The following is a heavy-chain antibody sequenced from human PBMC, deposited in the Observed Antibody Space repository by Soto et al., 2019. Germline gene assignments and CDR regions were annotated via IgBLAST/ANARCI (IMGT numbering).Heavy chain of an antibody. CDR2: IKSDGSST. CDR1: GFTFRSSC. Sequence: GGSLRRSCAASGFTFRSSCMRWVRQSPGKGLVWVSRIKSDGSSTSYADSVKGRFTISRDNAKNTLYLQMNSLRAEDTAVYYCARRYSSSSREDYYYGMDVWGQGTTVTVSS. V-gene: IGHV3-74*01. J-gene: IGHJ6*02. CDR3: ARRYSSSSREDYYYGMDV. D-gene: IGHD6-6*01.